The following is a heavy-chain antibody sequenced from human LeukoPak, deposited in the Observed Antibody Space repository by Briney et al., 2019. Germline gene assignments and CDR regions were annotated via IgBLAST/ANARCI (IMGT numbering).Heavy chain of an antibody. CDR1: GGSFSGYY. CDR2: INHSGST. V-gene: IGHV4-34*01. Sequence: SSETLSLTCAVYGGSFSGYYWSWIRQPPGKGLEWIGEINHSGSTNYNPSLKSRVTISVDTSKNQFSLKLSSVTAADTAVYYCARPPARGTYYFDYWVQGTLVTVSS. CDR3: ARPPARGTYYFDY. D-gene: IGHD3-16*01. J-gene: IGHJ4*02.